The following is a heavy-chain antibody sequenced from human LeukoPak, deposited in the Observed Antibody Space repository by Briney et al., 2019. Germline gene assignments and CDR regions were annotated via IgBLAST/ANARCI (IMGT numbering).Heavy chain of an antibody. Sequence: GGPLRLSCAASGFTFSSYAMSWVRQAPGKGLEWVSAISDSGTGTYYADSVKGRFTISRDNSKNTLYLQMNSLRAEDTAVYYCARRVRDSGGYYCDGDWGQGTLVTVSS. CDR3: ARRVRDSGGYYCDGD. D-gene: IGHD3-22*01. CDR1: GFTFSSYA. J-gene: IGHJ4*02. CDR2: ISDSGTGT. V-gene: IGHV3-23*01.